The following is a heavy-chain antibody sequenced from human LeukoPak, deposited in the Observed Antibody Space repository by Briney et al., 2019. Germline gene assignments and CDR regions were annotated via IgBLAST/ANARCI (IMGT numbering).Heavy chain of an antibody. CDR1: GFTFSSYA. V-gene: IGHV3-30*04. D-gene: IGHD2-15*01. CDR2: ISYDGSNK. J-gene: IGHJ4*02. Sequence: GGSLRLSCAASGFTFSSYAMHWVRQAPGKGLEWVAVISYDGSNKYYADPVKGRFTISRDNSKNTLYLQMNSLRAEDTAVYYCARRSVAAIDYWGQGTLVTVSS. CDR3: ARRSVAAIDY.